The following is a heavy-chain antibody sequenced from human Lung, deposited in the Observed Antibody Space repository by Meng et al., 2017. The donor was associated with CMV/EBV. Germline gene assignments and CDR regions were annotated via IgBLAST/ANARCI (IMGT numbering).Heavy chain of an antibody. Sequence: GESLKISCAASGFTFSSYAMHWVRQAPGKGLEWVAVISYDGSNKYYADSVKGRFTISRDNSKNTLYLQMNSLRAEDTAVYYCARGGYSSSSGACDIWGQGTMVTVSS. J-gene: IGHJ3*02. CDR1: GFTFSSYA. CDR2: ISYDGSNK. D-gene: IGHD6-6*01. CDR3: ARGGYSSSSGACDI. V-gene: IGHV3-30-3*01.